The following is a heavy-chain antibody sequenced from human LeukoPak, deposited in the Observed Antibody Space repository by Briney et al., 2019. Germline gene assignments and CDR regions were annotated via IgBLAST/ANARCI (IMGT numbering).Heavy chain of an antibody. CDR3: ALIGDHAWFDP. J-gene: IGHJ5*02. Sequence: ASVKVSCKASGYTFCGYYIFWVRRAPGQGLEWMGWINPNSGGTNYAPEFQGRLTMTRDTSITTAYMELSTLRSDDTAVYYCALIGDHAWFDPWGQGTLVTVSS. CDR1: GYTFCGYY. CDR2: INPNSGGT. V-gene: IGHV1-2*02. D-gene: IGHD3-10*01.